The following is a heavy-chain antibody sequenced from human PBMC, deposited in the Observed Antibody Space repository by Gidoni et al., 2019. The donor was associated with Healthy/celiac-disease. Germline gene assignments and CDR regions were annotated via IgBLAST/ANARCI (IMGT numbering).Heavy chain of an antibody. V-gene: IGHV1-69*06. D-gene: IGHD3-3*01. CDR3: AISLRFWDYMDV. CDR1: GGTFSSYA. CDR2: IIPIFGTA. Sequence: VPLVQSGAVVKKPRSSVKVSCKSSGGTFSSYAISWVRQAPGQGLEWMGGIIPIFGTANYAQKFQGRVTITADKSTSTAYMELSSLRAEDTAVYYCAISLRFWDYMDVWGKGTTVTVSS. J-gene: IGHJ6*03.